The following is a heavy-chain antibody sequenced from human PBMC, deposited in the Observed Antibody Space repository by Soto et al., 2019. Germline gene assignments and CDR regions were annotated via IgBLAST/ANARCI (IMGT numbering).Heavy chain of an antibody. J-gene: IGHJ6*02. Sequence: GGSLRLSCAASGFTFSSYAMGWVRQAPGKGLEWVSAISGSGGSTYYADSVKGRFTISRDNSKNTLYLQMNSLRAEDTAVYYCAKDQLSSDSYGLDYYYYGMDVWGQGTTVTVSS. CDR1: GFTFSSYA. CDR3: AKDQLSSDSYGLDYYYYGMDV. V-gene: IGHV3-23*01. D-gene: IGHD5-18*01. CDR2: ISGSGGST.